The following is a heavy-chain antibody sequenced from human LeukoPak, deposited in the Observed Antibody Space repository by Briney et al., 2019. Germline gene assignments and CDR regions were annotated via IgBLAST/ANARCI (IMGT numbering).Heavy chain of an antibody. CDR1: GFTFSTYA. Sequence: GGSLRLSCAASGFTFSTYAMSWVRQAPGKGLEWVSAISGSGGSTYYADSVKGRFTISRDNSKNALYLQMNSLRAEDTAVYYCAKLCGGDCYSRFEYWGQGTLVTVSS. J-gene: IGHJ4*02. D-gene: IGHD2-21*02. V-gene: IGHV3-23*01. CDR3: AKLCGGDCYSRFEY. CDR2: ISGSGGST.